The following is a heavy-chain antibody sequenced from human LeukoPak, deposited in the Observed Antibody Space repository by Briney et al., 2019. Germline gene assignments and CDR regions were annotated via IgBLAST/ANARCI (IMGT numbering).Heavy chain of an antibody. Sequence: GGSLRLSCAASGFTFSSYWMHWVRQAPGKGLVWVSRINSDGSSASYADSVKGRFTISGDNAKNTLYLQMNSLRAEDTAVYYCARVGSKRYFDYWGQGTLVTVSS. D-gene: IGHD2/OR15-2a*01. V-gene: IGHV3-74*01. J-gene: IGHJ4*02. CDR2: INSDGSSA. CDR3: ARVGSKRYFDY. CDR1: GFTFSSYW.